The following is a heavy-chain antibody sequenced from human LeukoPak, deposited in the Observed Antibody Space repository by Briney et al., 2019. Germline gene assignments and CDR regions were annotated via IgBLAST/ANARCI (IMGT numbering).Heavy chain of an antibody. CDR2: IYPGDSDT. Sequence: GESLKISCKGSGNSFSSYWIGWVRQMPGKGLEWMGIIYPGDSDTRYSPSFQGQVTISADKSISTAYLQWSSLKASDTAMYYCAKHGGSGTYTKEFDYWGQGTLVTVSS. J-gene: IGHJ4*02. CDR1: GNSFSSYW. CDR3: AKHGGSGTYTKEFDY. V-gene: IGHV5-51*01. D-gene: IGHD1-26*01.